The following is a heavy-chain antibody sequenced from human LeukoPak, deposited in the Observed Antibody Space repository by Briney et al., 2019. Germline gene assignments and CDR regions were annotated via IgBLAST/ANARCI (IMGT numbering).Heavy chain of an antibody. CDR2: ISASGDDT. CDR1: GLTFAGYD. V-gene: IGHV3-23*01. Sequence: GGSLRLSCAASGLTFAGYDMSWVRQAPGKGLEWVSTISASGDDTYYAGSVKGRFTISRDNSKNTLYLQTDSLRAEDTAVYYCAKRFCSATRCFHFDYWGQGTLVTVSS. CDR3: AKRFCSATRCFHFDY. J-gene: IGHJ4*02. D-gene: IGHD2-2*01.